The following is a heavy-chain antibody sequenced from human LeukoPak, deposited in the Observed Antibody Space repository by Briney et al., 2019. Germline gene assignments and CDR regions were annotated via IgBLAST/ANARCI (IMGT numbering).Heavy chain of an antibody. V-gene: IGHV4-39*07. D-gene: IGHD4-17*01. CDR2: IYHSGST. Sequence: PSETLSLTCTVSGGSISSSSYYWGWIRQPPGKGMEWIGTIYHSGSTYYNPSLKSRVTISVDTSKNQFSLKLSSVTAADTAVYYCARGLHGDYGMDVWGQGTTVTVSS. CDR1: GGSISSSSYY. J-gene: IGHJ6*02. CDR3: ARGLHGDYGMDV.